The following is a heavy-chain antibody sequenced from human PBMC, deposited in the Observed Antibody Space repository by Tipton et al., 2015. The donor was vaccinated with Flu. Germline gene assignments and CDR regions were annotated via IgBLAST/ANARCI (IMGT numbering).Heavy chain of an antibody. D-gene: IGHD3-10*01. CDR2: MYTSGTT. Sequence: TLSLTCTVSGGSISSFYWSWIRQPAGKGLEWIGRMYTSGTTNYNPSLKSRVTMSVDTTKNQFSLKLSSVTAADTAVYYCARGSGSGTYVIFDYWGQGTLVTVSS. CDR3: ARGSGSGTYVIFDY. J-gene: IGHJ4*02. V-gene: IGHV4-4*07. CDR1: GGSISSFY.